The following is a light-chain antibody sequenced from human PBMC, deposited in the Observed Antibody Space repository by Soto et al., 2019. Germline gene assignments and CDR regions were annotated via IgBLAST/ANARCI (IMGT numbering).Light chain of an antibody. CDR2: DVS. J-gene: IGLJ1*01. CDR3: SSYTSSSTSHV. CDR1: SSDVGGYNY. V-gene: IGLV2-14*01. Sequence: QSVLTQPASVSESPGQSITISCTGTSSDVGGYNYISWYQQHPGKAPKLMIYDVSNRPSGVSNRFSGSKSGNTASLTISGLQAEDEADYYCSSYTSSSTSHVFGTGTKVTVL.